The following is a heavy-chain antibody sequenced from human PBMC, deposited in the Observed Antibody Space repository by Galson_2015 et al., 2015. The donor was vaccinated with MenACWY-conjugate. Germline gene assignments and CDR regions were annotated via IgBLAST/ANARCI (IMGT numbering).Heavy chain of an antibody. CDR1: GFTVSSYY. J-gene: IGHJ6*03. D-gene: IGHD5-18*01. Sequence: SLRLSCAASGFTVSSYYMRWVRQAPGKGPEWVSVIRSAGSTVYADSVQGRFTISRDTSKNALFLQMNSLRAGDTGVYYCARVGTWIHQYFYYMDVWGKGTTVTVSS. CDR2: IRSAGST. CDR3: ARVGTWIHQYFYYMDV. V-gene: IGHV3-53*01.